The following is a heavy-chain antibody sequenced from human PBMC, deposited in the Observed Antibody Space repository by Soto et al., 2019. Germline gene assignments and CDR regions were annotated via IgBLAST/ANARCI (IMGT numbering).Heavy chain of an antibody. V-gene: IGHV1-8*01. CDR2: MNPNSGNT. CDR3: ARATTVAAALDY. CDR1: GYTFTSYD. J-gene: IGHJ4*02. D-gene: IGHD4-17*01. Sequence: GASVKVSCKASGYTFTSYDINWARQATGQGFEWMGWMNPNSGNTGYAQKFQGRVTMTRNTSISTAYMELSSLRSEDTAVYYCARATTVAAALDYWGQGTLVTVSS.